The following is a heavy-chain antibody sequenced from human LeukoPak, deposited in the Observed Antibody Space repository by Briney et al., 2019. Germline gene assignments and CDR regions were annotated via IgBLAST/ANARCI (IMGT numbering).Heavy chain of an antibody. CDR1: RFTFSTYS. CDR2: ISSSSSTI. Sequence: GGSLRLSCAASRFTFSTYSMNWVRQAPGKGLEWVSYISSSSSTIYYADSVKGRFTISRDNAKNSLYLQMNSLRAEDTAVYYCARDALRGYNYGSFDYCGQGTLVTVSS. D-gene: IGHD5-18*01. J-gene: IGHJ4*02. CDR3: ARDALRGYNYGSFDY. V-gene: IGHV3-48*01.